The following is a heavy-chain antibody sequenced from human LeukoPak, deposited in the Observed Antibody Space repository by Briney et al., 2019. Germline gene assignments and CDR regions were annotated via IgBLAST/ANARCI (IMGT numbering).Heavy chain of an antibody. J-gene: IGHJ4*02. V-gene: IGHV3-74*03. CDR2: INTDGSST. CDR1: GFTFSTYW. CDR3: ARGGPRRGAYFDY. Sequence: GGSLRLSCAASGFTFSTYWMNWVRQAPGKALVWVSRINTDGSSTTYADSVKGRFTISRDNAKNTLYLQMNSLRAEATAVYYCARGGPRRGAYFDYWGQGTLVTVSS.